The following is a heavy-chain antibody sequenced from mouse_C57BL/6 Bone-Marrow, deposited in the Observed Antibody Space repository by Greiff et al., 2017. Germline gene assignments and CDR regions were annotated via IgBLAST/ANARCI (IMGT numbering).Heavy chain of an antibody. CDR2: IYPRSGNT. CDR3: ARFAY. V-gene: IGHV1-81*01. CDR1: GYTFTSYG. Sequence: VKLKQSGAELARPGASVKLSCKASGYTFTSYGISWVKQRTGQGLEWIGEIYPRSGNTYYNEKFKGKDTLTADKSSSTAYMELRSLTSEDSAVYFCARFAYWGQGTLVTVSA. J-gene: IGHJ3*01.